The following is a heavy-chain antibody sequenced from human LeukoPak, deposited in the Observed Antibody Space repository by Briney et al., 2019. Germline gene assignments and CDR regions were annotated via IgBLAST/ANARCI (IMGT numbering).Heavy chain of an antibody. J-gene: IGHJ6*03. CDR2: IYTSGST. V-gene: IGHV4-4*07. CDR3: ARRKEDYYDVPASNYYSTDV. D-gene: IGHD3-22*01. Sequence: SETLSLTCSVSGDPISSYYWSWIRQRAGKGLEWIGRIYTSGSTNYNPSLKSRVTMSVDTSKNKFSLKLSSVTAADTAVYYCARRKEDYYDVPASNYYSTDVWGKGTTVTISS. CDR1: GDPISSYY.